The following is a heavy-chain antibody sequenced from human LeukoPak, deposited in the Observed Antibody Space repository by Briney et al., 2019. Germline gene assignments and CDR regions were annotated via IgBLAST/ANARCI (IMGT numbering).Heavy chain of an antibody. CDR1: GFTFSSYA. J-gene: IGHJ6*02. CDR3: ARPCGYEYYYGMDV. D-gene: IGHD5-12*01. V-gene: IGHV3-30*04. Sequence: PGGSLRLSCAASGFTFSSYAMHWVRQAPGKGLEWVAVISYDGSNKYYADSVKGRFTISRDNSKNTLYLQMNSLRAEDTAVYYCARPCGYEYYYGMDVWGQGTTVTVSS. CDR2: ISYDGSNK.